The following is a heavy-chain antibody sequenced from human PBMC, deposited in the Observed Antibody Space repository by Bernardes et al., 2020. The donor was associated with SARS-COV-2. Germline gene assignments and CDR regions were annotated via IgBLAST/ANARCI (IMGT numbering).Heavy chain of an antibody. Sequence: SETLSLTCAVYGGSFSDYYWTWIRQPPGKGLEWIGEVNHSGNTDYSPSLKSRVTMSVDTSKNQFSLKLSSVTAADTAVYYCVRRVKEHSSPSQWFDPWGQGTVVTVSS. CDR2: VNHSGNT. V-gene: IGHV4-34*01. D-gene: IGHD3-22*01. CDR1: GGSFSDYY. J-gene: IGHJ5*02. CDR3: VRRVKEHSSPSQWFDP.